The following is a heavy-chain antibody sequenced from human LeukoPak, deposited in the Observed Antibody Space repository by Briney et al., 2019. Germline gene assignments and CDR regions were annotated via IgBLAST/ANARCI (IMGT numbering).Heavy chain of an antibody. CDR3: ARETVVVGFDY. J-gene: IGHJ4*02. CDR2: IYYSGST. CDR1: GGSISSGDYY. Sequence: SETLSLTCTVSGGSISSGDYYWSWIRQPPGKGLEWIGYIYYSGSTYYNPSLKSRVTISVDTSKNQFSLKLSSVTAADTAVYYCARETVVVGFDYWGQGTLVTVSS. D-gene: IGHD2-15*01. V-gene: IGHV4-30-4*01.